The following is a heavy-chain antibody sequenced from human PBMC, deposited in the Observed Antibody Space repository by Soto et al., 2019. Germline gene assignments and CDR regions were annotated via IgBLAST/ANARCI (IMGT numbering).Heavy chain of an antibody. CDR1: GGTFSSYA. V-gene: IGHV1-69*01. CDR2: IIPIFGTA. Sequence: QVQLVQSGAEVKKPGSSVKVSCKASGGTFSSYAISWVRQAPGQGLEWMGGIIPIFGTANYAQKFQGRVTITADESTSTAYMELSSLRSEDTAVYYCARGTYGGYPYYYYGMDVWGQGTTVTVSS. D-gene: IGHD5-12*01. CDR3: ARGTYGGYPYYYYGMDV. J-gene: IGHJ6*02.